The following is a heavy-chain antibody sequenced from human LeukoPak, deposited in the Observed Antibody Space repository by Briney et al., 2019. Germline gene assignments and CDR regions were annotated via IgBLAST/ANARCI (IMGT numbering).Heavy chain of an antibody. V-gene: IGHV3-23*01. Sequence: GGSLRLSCAASGFTFSTNAMSWVRQAPGKGLEWVSGILGSGVATFYADSVKGRFTISRDNSKNTLYLQMDSLRAEDTAVYYCAKAKYDYGDPVGWFDPWGQGTLVTVSS. J-gene: IGHJ5*02. D-gene: IGHD4/OR15-4a*01. CDR1: GFTFSTNA. CDR2: ILGSGVAT. CDR3: AKAKYDYGDPVGWFDP.